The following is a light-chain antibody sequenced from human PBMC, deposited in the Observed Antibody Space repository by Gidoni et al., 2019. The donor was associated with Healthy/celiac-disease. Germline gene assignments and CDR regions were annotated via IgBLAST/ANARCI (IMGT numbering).Light chain of an antibody. CDR2: KAS. Sequence: SYELTQPPSVSVSPGQTARITCSGDALPKQYAYWYQQKPGQAPVLVIYKASERPSGIPERFSGSSSGTTVTLTIRGVQAEDEADYYCKSANSSGTYPRVVFGGGTKLTVL. CDR1: ALPKQY. J-gene: IGLJ2*01. V-gene: IGLV3-25*02. CDR3: KSANSSGTYPRVV.